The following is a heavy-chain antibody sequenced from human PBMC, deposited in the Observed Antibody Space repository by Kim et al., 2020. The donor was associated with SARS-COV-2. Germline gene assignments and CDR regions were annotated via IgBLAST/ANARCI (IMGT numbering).Heavy chain of an antibody. V-gene: IGHV4-34*01. D-gene: IGHD4-17*01. CDR3: ARGPTVTTRYLYGMDV. J-gene: IGHJ6*02. Sequence: PSLKRGVTISVDTSKNQFSLKLSSVTAADTAVYYCARGPTVTTRYLYGMDVWGQGTTVTVSS.